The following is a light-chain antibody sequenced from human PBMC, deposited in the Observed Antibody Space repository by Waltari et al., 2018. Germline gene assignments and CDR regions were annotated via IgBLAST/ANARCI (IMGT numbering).Light chain of an antibody. CDR3: GSYTITSLVV. CDR1: GPDIGDFKY. V-gene: IGLV2-14*03. Sequence: QSALTQPASVSGSPGQSITISCTGAGPDIGDFKYVSWYQQHPGKAPKLWISDGTNRPSGVSVRFSGSKYGNTASLVISGLQAGDEADYYCGSYTITSLVVFGGGTRLTVL. J-gene: IGLJ2*01. CDR2: DGT.